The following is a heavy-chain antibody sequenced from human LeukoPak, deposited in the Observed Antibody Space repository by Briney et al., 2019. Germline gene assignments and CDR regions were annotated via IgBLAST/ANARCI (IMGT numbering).Heavy chain of an antibody. CDR1: GFTFRSHT. V-gene: IGHV3-23*01. J-gene: IGHJ4*02. CDR3: AKVFRMGYSAHFDY. Sequence: GGSLRLSCVGSGFTFRSHTMSWVRQAPEKGLEFVSGIYENGGTTYYADSVKGRFSISRDNSKNTLYLQMDSLRGEDTAVYYCAKVFRMGYSAHFDYWGQGALVTVSP. CDR2: IYENGGTT. D-gene: IGHD2-21*01.